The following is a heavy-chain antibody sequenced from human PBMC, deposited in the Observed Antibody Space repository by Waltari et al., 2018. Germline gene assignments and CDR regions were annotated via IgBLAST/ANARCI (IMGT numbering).Heavy chain of an antibody. Sequence: QVQLQESGPGLVKPSETLSLTCTVSGGSLRSSYWSWIRQPAGKGLEWIGRIYTSGSTNYNPSLKSRVTMSVDTSKNQFSLKLSSVTAADTAVYYCARDQNVVVPAATGDAFDIWGQGTMVTVSS. V-gene: IGHV4-4*07. CDR2: IYTSGST. D-gene: IGHD2-2*01. CDR3: ARDQNVVVPAATGDAFDI. J-gene: IGHJ3*02. CDR1: GGSLRSSY.